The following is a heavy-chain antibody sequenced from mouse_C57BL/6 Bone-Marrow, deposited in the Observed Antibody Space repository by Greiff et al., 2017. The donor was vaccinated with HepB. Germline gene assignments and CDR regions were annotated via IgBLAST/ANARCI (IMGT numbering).Heavy chain of an antibody. Sequence: EVQLQQSGPELVKPGASVKIPCKASGYTFTDYNMDWVKQSHGKSLEWIGDINPNNGGTIYNQKFKGKATLTVDKSSSTAYMELRSLTSEDTAVYYCARWGTTVVATDYYAMDYWGQGTSVTVSS. D-gene: IGHD1-1*01. CDR3: ARWGTTVVATDYYAMDY. CDR2: INPNNGGT. J-gene: IGHJ4*01. V-gene: IGHV1-18*01. CDR1: GYTFTDYN.